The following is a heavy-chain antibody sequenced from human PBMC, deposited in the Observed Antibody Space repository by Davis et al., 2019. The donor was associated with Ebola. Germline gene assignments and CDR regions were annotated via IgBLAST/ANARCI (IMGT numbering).Heavy chain of an antibody. J-gene: IGHJ6*04. Sequence: SVKVSCKASGYTFTSYGISWVRQAPGQGLEWMGGIIPIFGTASYAQKFQGRVTMTRDTSTSTVYMELSSLRSEDTAVYYCATVTIFGLWGKGTTVTVSS. D-gene: IGHD3-3*01. V-gene: IGHV1-69*05. CDR3: ATVTIFGL. CDR2: IIPIFGTA. CDR1: GYTFTSYG.